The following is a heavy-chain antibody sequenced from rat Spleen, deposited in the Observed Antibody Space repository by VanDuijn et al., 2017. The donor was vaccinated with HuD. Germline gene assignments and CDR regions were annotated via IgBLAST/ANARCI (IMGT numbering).Heavy chain of an antibody. CDR2: IFYDGSST. J-gene: IGHJ2*01. CDR1: GFTFSDYY. D-gene: IGHD1-1*01. Sequence: EVQLVESGGGLVQSGRSMKLSCAASGFTFSDYYMAWVRQSPKKGLEWVATIFYDGSSTYYRDSVKGRFTISRDNGKSTLYLQMDSLRSEDTATYYCATATMGFWGQGVMVTVSS. V-gene: IGHV5S10*01. CDR3: ATATMGF.